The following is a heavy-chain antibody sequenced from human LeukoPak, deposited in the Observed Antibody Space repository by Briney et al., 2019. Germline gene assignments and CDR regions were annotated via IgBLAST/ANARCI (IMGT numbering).Heavy chain of an antibody. Sequence: ASVKVSCKASGYTFTNYYIHWVRHAPGQGLEWTGIINPSGGSTSYAQKFQGRVTMTRDTSTSTVYMQLRSLRSEDTAVYYCAREGPYSDSSRSRFDYWGQGTLVTVSS. J-gene: IGHJ4*02. CDR2: INPSGGST. CDR1: GYTFTNYY. D-gene: IGHD6-6*01. CDR3: AREGPYSDSSRSRFDY. V-gene: IGHV1-46*01.